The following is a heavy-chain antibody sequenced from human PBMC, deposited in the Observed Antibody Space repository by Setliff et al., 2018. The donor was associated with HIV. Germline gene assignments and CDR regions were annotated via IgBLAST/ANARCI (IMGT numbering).Heavy chain of an antibody. J-gene: IGHJ4*02. V-gene: IGHV1-2*02. D-gene: IGHD4-17*01. CDR1: GYSFTAYH. CDR3: ARDTVKATFSDY. CDR2: INPNSGGT. Sequence: VASVKVSCKASGYSFTAYHMHWVRQAPGQGLEWMGWINPNSGGTNYAQKFQGRVTMTRDTSIITAYMELSSLTSADTAVYYCARDTVKATFSDYWGQGTLVTVSS.